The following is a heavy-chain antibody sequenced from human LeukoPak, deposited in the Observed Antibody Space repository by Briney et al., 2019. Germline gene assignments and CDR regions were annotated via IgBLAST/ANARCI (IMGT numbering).Heavy chain of an antibody. CDR1: GFTFSSYA. CDR2: ISYDGSNK. Sequence: SGGSLRLSCAASGFTFSSYAVHWVRQAPGKGLEWVAVISYDGSNKYYADSVKGRFTISRDNSKNTLYLQMNSLRAEDTAVYYCARDRARWFDPWGQGTLVTVSS. D-gene: IGHD3-10*01. J-gene: IGHJ5*02. CDR3: ARDRARWFDP. V-gene: IGHV3-30*04.